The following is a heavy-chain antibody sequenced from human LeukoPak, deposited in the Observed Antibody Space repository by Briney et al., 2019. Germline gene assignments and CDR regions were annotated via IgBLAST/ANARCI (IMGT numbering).Heavy chain of an antibody. D-gene: IGHD2-21*02. CDR2: IIPIFGTA. J-gene: IGHJ1*01. Sequence: SVKVSCKASGGTFSSYAISWVRQAPGQGLEWMGGIIPIFGTANYAQKFQGRVTITTDESTSTAYMELSGLRSEDTAVYYCARGLEYCGGDCLEYFPHWGQGTLVTVSS. CDR3: ARGLEYCGGDCLEYFPH. V-gene: IGHV1-69*05. CDR1: GGTFSSYA.